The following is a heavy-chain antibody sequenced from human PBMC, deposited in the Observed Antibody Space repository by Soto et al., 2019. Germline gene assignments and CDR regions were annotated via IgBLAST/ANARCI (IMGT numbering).Heavy chain of an antibody. CDR1: GGSISSYY. V-gene: IGHV4-59*01. Sequence: QMQLQESGPGLVKPSETLSLTCSVSGGSISSYYWSWIRQSPGNGLEWIAYVYYNGNTNYNPSLRSRATISLAAANKQVYLKLTSVTAADTAVYHCAREGTGIAAFGIWGQGTMVTVSS. CDR2: VYYNGNT. D-gene: IGHD2-21*01. J-gene: IGHJ3*02. CDR3: AREGTGIAAFGI.